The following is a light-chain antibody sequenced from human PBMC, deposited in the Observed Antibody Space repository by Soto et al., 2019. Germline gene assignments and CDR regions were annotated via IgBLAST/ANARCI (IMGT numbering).Light chain of an antibody. Sequence: QSALAQPASVSGSPEQSITISCTGTSSDVGTYNLVSWYQQHPGKAPKLIIYEVTEWPSGVSNRFSGSKFGNTASLTISGLLPEDEADYYCCSYGGSSTFPYVFGTGTKLTVL. V-gene: IGLV2-23*02. J-gene: IGLJ1*01. CDR3: CSYGGSSTFPYV. CDR2: EVT. CDR1: SSDVGTYNL.